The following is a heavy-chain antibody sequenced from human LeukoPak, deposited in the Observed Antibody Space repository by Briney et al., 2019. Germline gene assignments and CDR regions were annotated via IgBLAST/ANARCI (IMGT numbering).Heavy chain of an antibody. J-gene: IGHJ4*02. Sequence: PGGSLRLSCAASGFTFSSYWMHWVRQAPGKGLVWVSRINSDGSSTSYADSVKGRFTISRDNAKNTLYLQMNSLRAEDTAVYYCARDCARESGGYSAYFDSWGQGTLVTVSS. D-gene: IGHD5-12*01. CDR1: GFTFSSYW. V-gene: IGHV3-74*01. CDR3: ARDCARESGGYSAYFDS. CDR2: INSDGSST.